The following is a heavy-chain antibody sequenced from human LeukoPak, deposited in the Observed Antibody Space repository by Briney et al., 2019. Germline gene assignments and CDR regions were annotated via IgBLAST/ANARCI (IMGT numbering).Heavy chain of an antibody. Sequence: PGRSLRLSCAVSGIALSNYGMSWVRQAPGKGLGWGAGTSVSGGNTKYADSVKGRFTISRDNPKNTLYLQMNSLRAEDTAVSFCAKRGVVIRVILVGFHKEAYYFESWGQGALVTVSS. V-gene: IGHV3-23*01. CDR1: GIALSNYG. D-gene: IGHD3/OR15-3a*01. J-gene: IGHJ4*02. CDR2: TSVSGGNT. CDR3: AKRGVVIRVILVGFHKEAYYFES.